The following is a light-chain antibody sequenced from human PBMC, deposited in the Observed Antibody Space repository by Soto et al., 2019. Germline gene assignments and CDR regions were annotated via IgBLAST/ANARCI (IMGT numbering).Light chain of an antibody. Sequence: QSALTQPPSASGSPGQSVTISCTGTNSDDGGYNYVSWYQQHPGKAPKLMIYEVSKRPSGVPDRFSGSKSGNTASLTVSGLQAEDEADYYCNSYAGSTVFGGGTKLTVL. V-gene: IGLV2-8*01. J-gene: IGLJ2*01. CDR1: NSDDGGYNY. CDR2: EVS. CDR3: NSYAGSTV.